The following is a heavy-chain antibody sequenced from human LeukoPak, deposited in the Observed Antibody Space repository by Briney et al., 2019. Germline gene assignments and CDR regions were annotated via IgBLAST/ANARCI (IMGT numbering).Heavy chain of an antibody. CDR2: ISGSGGST. CDR3: ATHIVVDPTDDAFDI. Sequence: GGSLRLSCAASGFTFSSYAMSWVRQAPGKGLERVSAISGSGGSTYYADSVKGRFTISRDNSKNTLYLQMNSLRAEDTAVYYCATHIVVDPTDDAFDIWGQGTMVTVSS. V-gene: IGHV3-23*01. J-gene: IGHJ3*02. CDR1: GFTFSSYA. D-gene: IGHD2-21*01.